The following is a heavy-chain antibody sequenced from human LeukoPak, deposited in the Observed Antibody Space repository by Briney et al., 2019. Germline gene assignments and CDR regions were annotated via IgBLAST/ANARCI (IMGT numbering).Heavy chain of an antibody. J-gene: IGHJ5*02. D-gene: IGHD1-1*01. CDR2: IYYSGST. CDR1: GGSISSYY. CDR3: ARGSAGKERRWFDP. Sequence: PSETLSLTCTVSGGSISSYYWSWIRQPPGKGLEWIGYIYYSGSTNYSPSLKSRVTISVDTSKNQFSLKLSSVTAADTAVYYCARGSAGKERRWFDPWGQGTLVTVSS. V-gene: IGHV4-59*01.